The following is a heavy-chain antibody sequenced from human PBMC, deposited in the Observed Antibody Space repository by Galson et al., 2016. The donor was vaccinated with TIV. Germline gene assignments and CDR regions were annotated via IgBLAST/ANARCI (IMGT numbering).Heavy chain of an antibody. CDR2: FNPDSGAT. Sequence: SVKVSCKASGYIFINYYIHWVRQALGQGLEWLGWFNPDSGATQYAHKFQGRVTMTRDTSISTAYMELRRLISDDTAVYYCARVNWARAFDYWGQGTQVTVSS. CDR1: GYIFINYY. D-gene: IGHD7-27*01. CDR3: ARVNWARAFDY. V-gene: IGHV1-2*07. J-gene: IGHJ4*02.